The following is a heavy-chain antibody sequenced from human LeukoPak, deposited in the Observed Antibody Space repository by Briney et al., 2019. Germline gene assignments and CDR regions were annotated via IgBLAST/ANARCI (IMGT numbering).Heavy chain of an antibody. Sequence: GGSLRLSCAASGFTFSSYWMSWVRQAPGKGLEWVANIKQDGSEKYYVDSVKGRFTISRDNAKNSLYLQMNSLRAEDTAVYYCARAQIIQLWLTIDYWGQGTLVTVSS. CDR2: IKQDGSEK. J-gene: IGHJ4*02. CDR3: ARAQIIQLWLTIDY. CDR1: GFTFSSYW. D-gene: IGHD5-18*01. V-gene: IGHV3-7*01.